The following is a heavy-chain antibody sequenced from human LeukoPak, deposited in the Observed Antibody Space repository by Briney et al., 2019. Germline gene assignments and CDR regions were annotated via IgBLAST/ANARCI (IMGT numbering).Heavy chain of an antibody. D-gene: IGHD2-2*01. CDR3: AKDWVVVPAALFYMDV. Sequence: ASVKVSCKASGYTFTDYYIHWVRQAPGQGLEWMGRISPNSGGASYAQKFQGGITMTRDTSISTAYMELSSLTSDDTAVYYCAKDWVVVPAALFYMDVWGEGTTVTVSS. CDR1: GYTFTDYY. CDR2: ISPNSGGA. V-gene: IGHV1-2*06. J-gene: IGHJ6*03.